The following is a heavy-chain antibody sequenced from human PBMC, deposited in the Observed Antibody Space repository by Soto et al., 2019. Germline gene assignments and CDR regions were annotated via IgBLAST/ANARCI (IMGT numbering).Heavy chain of an antibody. CDR1: GFSISSGYY. Sequence: SETLSLTCAVSGFSISSGYYWGWIRQPPGKGLEWIGSIYLSGTTYYNPSLKSRVTISVDTSKNQFSLKLYSVTAAETAVYYCARHPYRAGYNGGYIDYWGQGTLVTVSS. CDR2: IYLSGTT. V-gene: IGHV4-38-2*01. J-gene: IGHJ4*02. D-gene: IGHD5-18*01. CDR3: ARHPYRAGYNGGYIDY.